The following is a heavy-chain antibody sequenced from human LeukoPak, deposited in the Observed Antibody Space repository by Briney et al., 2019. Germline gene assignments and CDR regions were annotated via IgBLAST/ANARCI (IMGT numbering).Heavy chain of an antibody. CDR1: DGSMGTYY. CDR2: IYYSGST. Sequence: SETLSLTCSVSDGSMGTYYWGWIRQPPGKRLEWIGYIYYSGSTTYNPSLKSRVTVSVDTSKNQFSLKLTSMTAADTAVYYCARGRLGRQHASFFDSWGHGTLVTVSS. J-gene: IGHJ4*01. D-gene: IGHD2-2*01. V-gene: IGHV4-59*08. CDR3: ARGRLGRQHASFFDS.